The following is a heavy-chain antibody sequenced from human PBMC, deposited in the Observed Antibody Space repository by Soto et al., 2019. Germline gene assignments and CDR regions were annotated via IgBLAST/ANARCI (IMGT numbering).Heavy chain of an antibody. J-gene: IGHJ4*02. CDR1: GFTFSSYA. Sequence: EVQLLESGGGLVQPGGSLRLSCAASGFTFSSYAMSWVRQAPGKGREWVSAISGSGGSTYYADSVKGRFTISRDNSKNTLYLQINSLRAEDTDVYYCARAGGKGVSVPVNYFDYWGQGTLVTVSS. CDR3: ARAGGKGVSVPVNYFDY. V-gene: IGHV3-23*01. CDR2: ISGSGGST. D-gene: IGHD2-2*01.